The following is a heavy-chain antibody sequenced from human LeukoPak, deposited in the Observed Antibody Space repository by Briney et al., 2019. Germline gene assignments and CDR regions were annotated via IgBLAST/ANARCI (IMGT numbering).Heavy chain of an antibody. CDR3: ARDQADPILPTYYWSDP. J-gene: IGHJ5*02. D-gene: IGHD3-10*01. V-gene: IGHV3-7*01. CDR1: GFTFSSYA. CDR2: IKQDGSEK. Sequence: GGSLRLSCAASGFTFSSYAMSWVRQAPGKGLEWVANIKQDGSEKYYVDSVKGRFTISRDNAKNSLYLQMNSLRAEDTAVYYCARDQADPILPTYYWSDPWGQGTLVTVSS.